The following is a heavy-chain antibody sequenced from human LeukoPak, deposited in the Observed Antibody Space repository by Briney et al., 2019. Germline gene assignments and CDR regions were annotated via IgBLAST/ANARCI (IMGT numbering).Heavy chain of an antibody. Sequence: GASVKVSCKASGYTFTSYYMHWVRQAPGQGLEWMGIINPSGGSTSYAQKFQGRVTMTRDTSTSTVYMELSRLGSDDTAVYFCARGYIAADDNSWGQGTLVTVSS. J-gene: IGHJ5*02. CDR3: ARGYIAADDNS. V-gene: IGHV1-46*01. CDR2: INPSGGST. D-gene: IGHD6-13*01. CDR1: GYTFTSYY.